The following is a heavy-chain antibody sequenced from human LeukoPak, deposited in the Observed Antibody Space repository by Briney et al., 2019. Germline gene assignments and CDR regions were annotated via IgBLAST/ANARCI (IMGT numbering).Heavy chain of an antibody. CDR1: GFTFSSYG. CDR2: IWYDGSNK. J-gene: IGHJ4*02. D-gene: IGHD3-10*01. CDR3: AREDSAPRYYYGSGSSTAYDY. V-gene: IGHV3-33*01. Sequence: PGRSLRLSCAASGFTFSSYGMHWVRQAPGKGLEWVAVIWYDGSNKYYADSLKGRFTISRDNSKNTLYLQMNSLRAEDTAVYYCAREDSAPRYYYGSGSSTAYDYWGQGTLVTVSS.